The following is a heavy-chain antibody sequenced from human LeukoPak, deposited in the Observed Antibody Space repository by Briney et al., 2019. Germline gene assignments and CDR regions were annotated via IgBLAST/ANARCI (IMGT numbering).Heavy chain of an antibody. Sequence: ASVKVSCKASGYTFTSYGISWVRQAPGQGLEGMGWISAYNGNTNYAQKLQGRVTMTTDTSTSTAYMELRSLRSDDTAVYYCAREGLGYSSSWYLSYYGMDVWGQGTTVTVSS. CDR1: GYTFTSYG. CDR2: ISAYNGNT. V-gene: IGHV1-18*01. CDR3: AREGLGYSSSWYLSYYGMDV. J-gene: IGHJ6*02. D-gene: IGHD6-13*01.